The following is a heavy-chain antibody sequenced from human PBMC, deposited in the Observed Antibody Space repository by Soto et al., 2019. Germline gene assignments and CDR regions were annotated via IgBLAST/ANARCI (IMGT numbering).Heavy chain of an antibody. CDR3: ARQRCSSTSCYSWVSWFDP. Sequence: SETLSLTCTVSGGSISSYYWSWIRQPPGKGLEWIGYIYYSGSTNYNPSLKSRVTISVDTSKNQFSLKLSSVTAADTAVYYCARQRCSSTSCYSWVSWFDPWGQGTLVTVS. V-gene: IGHV4-59*08. CDR2: IYYSGST. CDR1: GGSISSYY. D-gene: IGHD2-2*01. J-gene: IGHJ5*02.